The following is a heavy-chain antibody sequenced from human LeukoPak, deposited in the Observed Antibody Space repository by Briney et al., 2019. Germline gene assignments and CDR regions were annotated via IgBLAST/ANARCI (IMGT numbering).Heavy chain of an antibody. CDR3: ARDCSSTSCYRGYYYYYGMDV. CDR2: IYYSGST. J-gene: IGHJ6*02. CDR1: GGSISSYY. D-gene: IGHD2-2*02. V-gene: IGHV4-59*01. Sequence: SETLSLTRTVSGGSISSYYWSWIRQPPGKGLEWIGYIYYSGSTNYNPSLKSRVTISVDTSENQFSLKLSSVTAADTAVYYCARDCSSTSCYRGYYYYYGMDVWGQGTTVTVSS.